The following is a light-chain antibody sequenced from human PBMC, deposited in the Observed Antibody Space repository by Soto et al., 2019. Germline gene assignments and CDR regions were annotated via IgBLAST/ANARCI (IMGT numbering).Light chain of an antibody. CDR3: CSYAGSSLV. CDR1: SSDVGSYNL. Sequence: HSVLTQPASVSGSPGQSITISCTGTSSDVGSYNLVSWYQQHPGKAPKLMIYEVSKRPSGVSNRFSGSKSGNTASLTISGLQAEDEADYYCCSYAGSSLVFGGGTKVTVL. V-gene: IGLV2-23*02. J-gene: IGLJ3*02. CDR2: EVS.